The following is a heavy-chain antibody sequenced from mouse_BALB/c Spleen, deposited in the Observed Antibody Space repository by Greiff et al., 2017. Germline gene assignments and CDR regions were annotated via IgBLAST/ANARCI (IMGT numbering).Heavy chain of an antibody. J-gene: IGHJ3*01. CDR1: GFTFSSFG. Sequence: EVKVEESGGGLVQPGGSRKLSCAASGFTFSSFGMHWVRQAPEKGLEWVAYISSGSSTIYYADTVKGRFTISRDNPKNTLFLQMTSLRSEDTAMYYCAREGLTGSFAYWGQGTLVTVSA. CDR3: AREGLTGSFAY. V-gene: IGHV5-17*02. CDR2: ISSGSSTI. D-gene: IGHD4-1*01.